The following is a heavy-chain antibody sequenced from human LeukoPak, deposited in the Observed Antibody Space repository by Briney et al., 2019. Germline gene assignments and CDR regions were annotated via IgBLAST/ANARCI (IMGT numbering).Heavy chain of an antibody. V-gene: IGHV3-15*01. CDR1: GFTFSNAW. CDR3: TTGQWVGATKADY. D-gene: IGHD1-26*01. J-gene: IGHJ4*02. CDR2: IKSKTDGGTT. Sequence: PGGSMRLSCAASGFTFSNAWMSWVRQAPGKGLEWVGRIKSKTDGGTTDYAAPVKGRFTISRDDSKNTLYLQMNSLKTEDTAVYYCTTGQWVGATKADYWGQGTLVTVSS.